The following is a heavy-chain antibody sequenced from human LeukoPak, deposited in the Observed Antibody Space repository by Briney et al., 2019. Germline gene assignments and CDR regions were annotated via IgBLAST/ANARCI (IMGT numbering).Heavy chain of an antibody. J-gene: IGHJ4*02. V-gene: IGHV1-18*01. CDR2: ISAYSGDT. Sequence: ASVKVSSKTSGYTFTYYGISWVRQAPGQGLEWMGWISAYSGDTNYAQKFQGRVTMTRDTSISTAYMELSRLRSDDTAVYYCARSGGVVRGVITSWGQGTLVTVSS. CDR3: ARSGGVVRGVITS. D-gene: IGHD3-10*01. CDR1: GYTFTYYG.